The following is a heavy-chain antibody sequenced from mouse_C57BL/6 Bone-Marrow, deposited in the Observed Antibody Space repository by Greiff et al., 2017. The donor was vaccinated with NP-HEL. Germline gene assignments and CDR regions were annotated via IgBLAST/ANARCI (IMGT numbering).Heavy chain of an antibody. Sequence: VQLQQSGAELVRPGSSVKLSCKASGYTFTSYWMDWVKQRPGQGLEWIGNIYPSDSETHYNQKFKDKATLTVDKSSSTAYMQLSSLTSEDSAVYYCARRTLYYGSSYDYFDYWGQGTTLTVSS. CDR1: GYTFTSYW. CDR2: IYPSDSET. V-gene: IGHV1-61*01. CDR3: ARRTLYYGSSYDYFDY. J-gene: IGHJ2*01. D-gene: IGHD1-1*01.